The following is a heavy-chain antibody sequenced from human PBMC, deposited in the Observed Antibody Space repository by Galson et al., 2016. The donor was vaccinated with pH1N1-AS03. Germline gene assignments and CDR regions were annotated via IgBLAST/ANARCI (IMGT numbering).Heavy chain of an antibody. CDR1: GFIFTHYS. D-gene: IGHD2-8*01. V-gene: IGHV3-30-3*01. J-gene: IGHJ3*01. CDR3: AREEGGFGSKWLQTDAFDF. Sequence: SLRLSCAASGFIFTHYSMHWVRQAPGKGLEWVAVMSYEGTTTYYADSVKGRFTISRDNSKNTLYLQMNSLRTEDTALYSCAREEGGFGSKWLQTDAFDFWGQGTMVTVSS. CDR2: MSYEGTTT.